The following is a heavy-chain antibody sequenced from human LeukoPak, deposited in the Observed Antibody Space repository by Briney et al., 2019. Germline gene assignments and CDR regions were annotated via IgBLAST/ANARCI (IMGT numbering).Heavy chain of an antibody. D-gene: IGHD1-1*01. J-gene: IGHJ4*02. CDR2: IIPIFGTA. CDR3: AREPSPTFSGTTSDY. CDR1: GGTFSSYA. V-gene: IGHV1-69*05. Sequence: GASVKVSCKASGGTFSSYAISWVRQAPGQGLEWMGRIIPIFGTANYAQKFQGRVTITTDKSTSTAYMELSSLRSEDTAVYYCAREPSPTFSGTTSDYWGQGTLVTVSS.